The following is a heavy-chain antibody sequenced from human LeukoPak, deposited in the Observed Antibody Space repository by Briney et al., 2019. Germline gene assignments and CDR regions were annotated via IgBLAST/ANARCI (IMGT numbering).Heavy chain of an antibody. D-gene: IGHD6-6*01. V-gene: IGHV3-48*03. CDR2: ISSSGSTI. J-gene: IGHJ4*02. CDR1: GFTFSSYG. Sequence: GGSLRLSCAASGFTFSSYGMNRVRQAPGKGLEWVSYISSSGSTIYYADSVKGRFTISRDNAKNSPYLQMNSLRAEDTAVYYCARALQLGTFDYWGQGTLVTVSS. CDR3: ARALQLGTFDY.